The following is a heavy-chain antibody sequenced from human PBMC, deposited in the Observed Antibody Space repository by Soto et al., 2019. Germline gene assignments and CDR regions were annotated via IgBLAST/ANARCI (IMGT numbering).Heavy chain of an antibody. CDR3: ARALDCSSTSCLEYYYYYGMDV. D-gene: IGHD2-2*01. CDR2: INPSGGST. V-gene: IGHV1-46*01. Sequence: ASVKLSCTASGYTFTSYYMHWVRQAPGQGLEWMGIINPSGGSTSYAQKFQGRVTMTRDTSTSTVYMELSSLRSEDTAVYYCARALDCSSTSCLEYYYYYGMDVWGQGTTVTVSS. CDR1: GYTFTSYY. J-gene: IGHJ6*02.